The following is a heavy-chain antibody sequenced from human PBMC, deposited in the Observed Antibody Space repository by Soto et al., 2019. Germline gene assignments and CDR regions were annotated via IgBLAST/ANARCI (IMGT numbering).Heavy chain of an antibody. V-gene: IGHV3-30*19. Sequence: QVQLVESGGGVVQPGTSLRLSCAASGFRFKSFVMHWVRQAPGKGLEWVAFTSYDGNNKDYGDSVKGRFTVSRDNSQNTLHLQMVFLRPEDTAFYYCARWGTTGGFDLWGQGTLVSVSS. CDR2: TSYDGNNK. CDR3: ARWGTTGGFDL. D-gene: IGHD3-16*01. CDR1: GFRFKSFV. J-gene: IGHJ4*02.